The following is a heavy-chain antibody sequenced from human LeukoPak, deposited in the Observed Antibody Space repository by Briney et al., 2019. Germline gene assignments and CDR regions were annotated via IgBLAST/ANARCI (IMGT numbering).Heavy chain of an antibody. J-gene: IGHJ5*02. CDR3: ARGALFYYYHSSGYYYNWFDP. Sequence: KPSETLSLTCAVYGESFSGSYWSWIRQPPGKGLEWIGEINHSGSTNYNPSLKSRVTISVDTSKNQFSLKLSSVTASDTAVYYCARGALFYYYHSSGYYYNWFDPWGQGTLVTVSS. CDR2: INHSGST. CDR1: GESFSGSY. V-gene: IGHV4-34*01. D-gene: IGHD3-22*01.